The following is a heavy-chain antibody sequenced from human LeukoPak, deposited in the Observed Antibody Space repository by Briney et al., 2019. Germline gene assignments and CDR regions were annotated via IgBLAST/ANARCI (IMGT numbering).Heavy chain of an antibody. CDR1: GGSISSCY. D-gene: IGHD5-24*01. CDR3: ARGRWLQFGYYFDY. J-gene: IGHJ4*02. Sequence: PSETLSLTCTVSGGSISSCYWSWIRQPPGKGLEWIWYIYYSGSTNYNPSLKSRVTISVDTSKNQFSLKLSSVAAADTAVYYCARGRWLQFGYYFDYWGQGTLVTVSS. V-gene: IGHV4-59*01. CDR2: IYYSGST.